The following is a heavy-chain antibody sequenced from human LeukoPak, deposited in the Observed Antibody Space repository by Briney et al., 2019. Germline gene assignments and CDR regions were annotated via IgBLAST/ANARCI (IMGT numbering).Heavy chain of an antibody. CDR1: GFTFSSYG. V-gene: IGHV3-30*18. D-gene: IGHD3-22*01. Sequence: GRSLRLSCAASGFTFSSYGMHWVRQAPGKGLEWVAVISYDGSNKYYADSVKGRFTISRDNSKNTLYLQMNSLRAEDTAVYYCAKDGYYYDSSGYPDAFDIWGQGTMVTVSS. J-gene: IGHJ3*02. CDR2: ISYDGSNK. CDR3: AKDGYYYDSSGYPDAFDI.